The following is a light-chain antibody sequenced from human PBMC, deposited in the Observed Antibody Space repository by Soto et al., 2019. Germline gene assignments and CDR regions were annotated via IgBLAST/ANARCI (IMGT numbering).Light chain of an antibody. Sequence: DIQMTQSPSSLSASVGDRVTITCRANQTISIYLNWYQQKPGKPPKLLIYTASSLQGGVPSRFGGSGSGTDFTLTISSLQPEDFATYYCQQSYSSHWTFGQGTKVGIK. CDR1: QTISIY. V-gene: IGKV1-39*01. CDR2: TAS. CDR3: QQSYSSHWT. J-gene: IGKJ1*01.